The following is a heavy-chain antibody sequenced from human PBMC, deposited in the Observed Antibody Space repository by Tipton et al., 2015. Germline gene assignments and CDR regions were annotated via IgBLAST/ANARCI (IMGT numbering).Heavy chain of an antibody. CDR3: ARAPPFSYYLAFGMDV. V-gene: IGHV4-61*08. D-gene: IGHD2/OR15-2a*01. CDR2: IYYSGRT. CDR1: GGSVSSGGYY. Sequence: TLSLTCSVSGGSVSSGGYYWTWIRQHPGKGLEWIGYIYYSGRTNYNPSLKSRVTISVDTSKNQFSLKVTSVTAADTAVYYCARAPPFSYYLAFGMDVWGQGTTVTVSS. J-gene: IGHJ6*02.